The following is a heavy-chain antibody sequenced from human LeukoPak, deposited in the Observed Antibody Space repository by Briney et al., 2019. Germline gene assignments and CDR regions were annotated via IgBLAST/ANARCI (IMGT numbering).Heavy chain of an antibody. CDR1: GGTFSSYA. Sequence: ASVKVSYKASGGTFSSYAISWVRQAPGQGLEWMGGIIPIFGTANYAQKFQGRVTITADESTSTAYMELGSLRSEDTAVYYCARQNVEYSSSFDYWGQGTLVTVSS. CDR3: ARQNVEYSSSFDY. CDR2: IIPIFGTA. J-gene: IGHJ4*02. V-gene: IGHV1-69*13. D-gene: IGHD6-6*01.